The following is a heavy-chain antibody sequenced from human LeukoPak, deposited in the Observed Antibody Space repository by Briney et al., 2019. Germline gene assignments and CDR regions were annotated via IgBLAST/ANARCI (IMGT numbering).Heavy chain of an antibody. J-gene: IGHJ4*02. CDR3: ARAGIVGATIFDY. CDR1: GGSVSSSSYY. CDR2: IYYSGST. Sequence: SETLSLTCTVSGGSVSSSSYYWSWIRQPPGKGLEWIGYIYYSGSTNYNPSLKSRVTISVETSKNQFSLKLSSVTAADTAVYYCARAGIVGATIFDYWGQGTLVTVSS. D-gene: IGHD1-26*01. V-gene: IGHV4-61*01.